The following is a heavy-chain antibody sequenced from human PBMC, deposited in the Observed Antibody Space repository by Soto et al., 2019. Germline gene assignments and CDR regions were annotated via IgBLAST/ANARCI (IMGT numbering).Heavy chain of an antibody. CDR1: GVSISRYW. Sequence: PGGSLGICSEAGSGVSISRYWMAWVRQAPGKGLEWVANIVQDGTDRYYLDSVTGRFTISRDNARNSMYLQMNSLRIEDTAVYYCARALADGMDVWGQGTTVTVSS. V-gene: IGHV3-7*03. J-gene: IGHJ6*02. CDR2: IVQDGTDR. CDR3: ARALADGMDV. D-gene: IGHD3-3*02.